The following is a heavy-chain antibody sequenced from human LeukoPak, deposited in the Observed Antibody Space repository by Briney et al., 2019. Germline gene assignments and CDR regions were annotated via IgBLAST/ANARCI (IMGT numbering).Heavy chain of an antibody. CDR1: GGSFSGYY. D-gene: IGHD1-26*01. V-gene: IGHV4-34*01. Sequence: SETLSLTCAVYGGSFSGYYWSWIRQPPGKGLGWIGEINHSGSTNYNPSLKSRVTISVDTSKNQFSLKLSSVTAADTAVYYCAGGATSMLDYWGQGTLVTVSS. J-gene: IGHJ4*02. CDR3: AGGATSMLDY. CDR2: INHSGST.